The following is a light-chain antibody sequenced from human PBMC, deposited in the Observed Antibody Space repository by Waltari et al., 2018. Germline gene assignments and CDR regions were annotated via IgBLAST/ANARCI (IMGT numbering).Light chain of an antibody. J-gene: IGKJ4*01. Sequence: DIQMTQSPSSVSAPVGDRVTITCRASQGITRWLAWYQQQPGKAPKLLIYAASSLQSRVPSRFSGSGSGTDFTLTISSLQPEDFATYYCQQANSFPVTFGGGTKVEIK. CDR1: QGITRW. V-gene: IGKV1-12*01. CDR3: QQANSFPVT. CDR2: AAS.